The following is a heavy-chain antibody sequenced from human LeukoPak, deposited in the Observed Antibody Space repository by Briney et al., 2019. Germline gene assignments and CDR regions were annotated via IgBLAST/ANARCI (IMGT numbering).Heavy chain of an antibody. Sequence: PSQTLSLTCTVSGGSISSGSYYWSWIRQPAGKGLEWIWRIYTSGSTNYNPSIKSRVTISVDTSKDQFSLKLSSVTAADTAVYYCARLKYYYGSGSPFNWFDPWGQGTLVTVSS. D-gene: IGHD3-10*01. CDR2: IYTSGST. V-gene: IGHV4-61*02. J-gene: IGHJ5*02. CDR3: ARLKYYYGSGSPFNWFDP. CDR1: GGSISSGSYY.